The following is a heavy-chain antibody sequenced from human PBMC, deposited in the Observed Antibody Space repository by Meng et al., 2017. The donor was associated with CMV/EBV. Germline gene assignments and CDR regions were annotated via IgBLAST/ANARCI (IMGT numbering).Heavy chain of an antibody. J-gene: IGHJ4*02. CDR1: GFTFSDYY. V-gene: IGHV3-11*01. CDR2: ISSSGSTI. CDR3: ARSSFLEWLFSDY. Sequence: ASGFTFSDYYMSWIRQDPGKGLEWVSYISSSGSTIYYADSVKGRFTISRDNAKNSLYLQMNSLRAEDTAVYYCARSSFLEWLFSDYWGQGTLVTVSS. D-gene: IGHD3-3*01.